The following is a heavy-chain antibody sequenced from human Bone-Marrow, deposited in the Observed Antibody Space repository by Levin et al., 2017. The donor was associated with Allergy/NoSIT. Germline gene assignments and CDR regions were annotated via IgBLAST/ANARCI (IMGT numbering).Heavy chain of an antibody. V-gene: IGHV1-24*01. Sequence: ASVKVSCKISGYTVTELSMHWVRQVPGKGLEWMGGSDPEDGKTNYAQKFQGRVTLTEDTSTDTAYLELTSLTSEDTAVYYCTTGATTVPTSPPYFYYGFEVWGQGTTVTVSS. D-gene: IGHD4-17*01. CDR2: SDPEDGKT. J-gene: IGHJ6*02. CDR3: TTGATTVPTSPPYFYYGFEV. CDR1: GYTVTELS.